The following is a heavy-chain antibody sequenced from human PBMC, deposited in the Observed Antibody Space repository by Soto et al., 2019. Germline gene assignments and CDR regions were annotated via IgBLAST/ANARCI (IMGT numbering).Heavy chain of an antibody. CDR1: GYTLTELS. J-gene: IGHJ6*02. V-gene: IGHV1-24*01. D-gene: IGHD4-17*01. Sequence: ASVKVSCKVSGYTLTELSMHWVRQAPGKGLEWMGGFDPEDGETIYAQKFQGRVTMTADTSTDTAYMELSSLRSEDTAVYYCATQGGATVVTYYYYGMDVWGQGTTVTVSS. CDR2: FDPEDGET. CDR3: ATQGGATVVTYYYYGMDV.